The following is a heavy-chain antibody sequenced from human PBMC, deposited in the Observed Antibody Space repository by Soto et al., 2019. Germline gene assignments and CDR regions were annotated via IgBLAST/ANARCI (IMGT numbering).Heavy chain of an antibody. CDR1: GGSISSDDYY. CDR3: ARYRREAVAGYTLDN. D-gene: IGHD6-13*01. J-gene: IGHJ4*02. CDR2: VSYSGRT. V-gene: IGHV4-30-4*01. Sequence: SETLSLTCTVSGGSISSDDYYWSWIRQPPGKGLEWIGYVSYSGRTYYNPSLKSRVTMSVDTSKNRFSLKVNSVTAADTAVYYCARYRREAVAGYTLDNWGQGILVTVSS.